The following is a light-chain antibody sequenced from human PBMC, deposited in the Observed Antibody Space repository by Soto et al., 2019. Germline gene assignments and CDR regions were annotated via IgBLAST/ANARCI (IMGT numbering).Light chain of an antibody. CDR2: DVS. J-gene: IGLJ1*01. CDR1: GSDVGGYKY. Sequence: QSVLTQPASVSGSPGQSITISCTGTGSDVGGYKYVSWYQQLPGKAPKLMIYDVSYRPSGVSDRFSGSKSGNTASLIISGLQAEDEADYYCSSYASSSPFVSGTGTKVTVL. V-gene: IGLV2-14*01. CDR3: SSYASSSPFV.